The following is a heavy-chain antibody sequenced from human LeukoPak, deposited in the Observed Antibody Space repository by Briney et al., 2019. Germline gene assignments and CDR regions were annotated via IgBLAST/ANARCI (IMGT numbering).Heavy chain of an antibody. V-gene: IGHV4-4*02. Sequence: SETLSLTCVVSGGSISDSFEHYWCWVRQPPGKGFEWIAEVHHTGRTIYSPSFAGRVAISADTSKNQVSLKLTSVTAADTAVYYCARVWEDGYNSMIWGAFDIWGQGTMVTVSS. D-gene: IGHD5-24*01. CDR2: VHHTGRT. CDR3: ARVWEDGYNSMIWGAFDI. CDR1: GGSISDSFEHY. J-gene: IGHJ3*02.